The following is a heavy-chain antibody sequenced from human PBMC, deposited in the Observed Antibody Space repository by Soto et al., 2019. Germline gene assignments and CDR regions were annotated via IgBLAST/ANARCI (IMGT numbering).Heavy chain of an antibody. D-gene: IGHD3-22*01. V-gene: IGHV3-30*18. Sequence: GESLKISCAASGFTFSSYAMSWVRQAPGKGLEWVAVISYDGFDKYYADSVKGRFTISRDNSKNTLYLQMNSLRAEDTAVYYCAKASTWEHYDSRGSTPGYWGQGTLVTVSS. J-gene: IGHJ4*02. CDR3: AKASTWEHYDSRGSTPGY. CDR1: GFTFSSYA. CDR2: ISYDGFDK.